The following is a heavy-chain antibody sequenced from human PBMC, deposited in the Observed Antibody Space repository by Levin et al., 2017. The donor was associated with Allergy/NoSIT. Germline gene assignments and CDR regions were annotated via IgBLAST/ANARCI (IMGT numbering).Heavy chain of an antibody. D-gene: IGHD4-17*01. CDR1: GYTFTSYG. V-gene: IGHV1-18*01. CDR3: AITTVTYYYYGMDV. J-gene: IGHJ6*02. Sequence: GESLKISCKASGYTFTSYGISWVRQAPGQGLEWMGWISAYNGNTNYAQKLQGRVTMTTDTSTSTAYMELRSLRSDDTAVYYCAITTVTYYYYGMDVWGQGTTVTVSS. CDR2: ISAYNGNT.